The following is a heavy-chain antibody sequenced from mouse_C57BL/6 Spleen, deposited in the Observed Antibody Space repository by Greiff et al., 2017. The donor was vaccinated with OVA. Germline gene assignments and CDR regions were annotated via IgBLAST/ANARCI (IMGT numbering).Heavy chain of an antibody. V-gene: IGHV1-61*01. CDR3: ARGITGGKGY. CDR2: IYPSDSET. CDR1: GYTFTSYW. D-gene: IGHD1-1*01. J-gene: IGHJ2*01. Sequence: VQLQQPGAELVRPGSSVKLSCKASGYTFTSYWMDWVKQRPGQGLEWIGNIYPSDSETNYNQKFKDKATLTVDKSSSTAYMQLSSLTSEDSAVYYSARGITGGKGYWGQGTTLTVSS.